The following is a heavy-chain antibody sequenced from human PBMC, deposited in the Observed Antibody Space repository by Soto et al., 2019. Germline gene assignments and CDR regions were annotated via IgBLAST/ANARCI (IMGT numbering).Heavy chain of an antibody. CDR1: GGSMKNFF. J-gene: IGHJ5*02. Sequence: SETLSLTCTVSGGSMKNFFWSWIRQPPGKGLEWIGYIPYSGGPTYTPSLKSRVSIAIDTSRNQFSLRLTSVTTADTAVYYCAASEVGLISVLGTWGQGTQVTVSS. CDR2: IPYSGGP. CDR3: AASEVGLISVLGT. D-gene: IGHD3-10*02. V-gene: IGHV4-59*01.